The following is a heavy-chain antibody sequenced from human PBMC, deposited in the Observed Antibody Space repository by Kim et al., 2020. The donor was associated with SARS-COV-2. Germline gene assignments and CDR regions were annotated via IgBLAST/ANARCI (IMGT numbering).Heavy chain of an antibody. D-gene: IGHD2-2*03. CDR2: IKQVGSEK. CDR1: GFSFSRYW. Sequence: GGSLRLSCTASGFSFSRYWMSWVRQAPGKGPEWVANIKQVGSEKQYVDSVVGRFAVSRDNAKNSLFLQMNTLRAEDTAIYYCAREDGYNTFDLWGQGTLV. CDR3: AREDGYNTFDL. V-gene: IGHV3-7*01. J-gene: IGHJ5*02.